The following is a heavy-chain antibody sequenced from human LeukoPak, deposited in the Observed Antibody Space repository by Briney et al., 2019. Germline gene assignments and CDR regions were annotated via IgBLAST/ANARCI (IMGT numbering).Heavy chain of an antibody. CDR1: GGTFNSYA. Sequence: SVKVSCKASGGTFNSYAISWVRQAPGQGLAWMGRIIPILGIANYAQKFQGRVTITADKSTSTAYMELSSLRSEDTAVYYCATDLRGSSSWYGWFDPWGQGTLVTVSS. D-gene: IGHD6-13*01. V-gene: IGHV1-69*04. J-gene: IGHJ5*02. CDR2: IIPILGIA. CDR3: ATDLRGSSSWYGWFDP.